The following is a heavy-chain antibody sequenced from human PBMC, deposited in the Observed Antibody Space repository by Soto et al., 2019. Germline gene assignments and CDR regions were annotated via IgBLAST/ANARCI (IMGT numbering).Heavy chain of an antibody. J-gene: IGHJ4*02. V-gene: IGHV1-69*02. D-gene: IGHD1-20*01. CDR1: GGTFSSYT. CDR2: IIPILGIA. CDR3: ARSGITGTRGHAY. Sequence: GASVKVSCKASGGTFSSYTISWVRQAPGQGLEWMGRIIPILGIANYAQKFQGRVTITADKSTSTAYMELSSLRSEDTAVYYCARSGITGTRGHAYWGQGTLVTVYS.